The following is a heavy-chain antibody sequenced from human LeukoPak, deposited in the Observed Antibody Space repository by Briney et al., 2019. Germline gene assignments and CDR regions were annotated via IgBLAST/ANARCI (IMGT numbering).Heavy chain of an antibody. J-gene: IGHJ6*02. CDR2: ISSSGSYI. D-gene: IGHD4/OR15-4a*01. Sequence: GGSLRLSCVVSEFTFSSYSMNWVRQAPGKGLEWVSSISSSGSYIYYADSVKGRFTISRDNAKNSLYLQMSSLRAEDTAVYYCAREVGVVPGANHYYYYGMDVWGQGTTVTVSS. V-gene: IGHV3-21*01. CDR3: AREVGVVPGANHYYYYGMDV. CDR1: EFTFSSYS.